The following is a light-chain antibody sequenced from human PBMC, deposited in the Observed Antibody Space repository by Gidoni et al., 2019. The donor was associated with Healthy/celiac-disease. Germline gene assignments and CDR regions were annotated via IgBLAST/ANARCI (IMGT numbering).Light chain of an antibody. V-gene: IGLV3-21*03. CDR1: NIGSKS. CDR2: DDR. Sequence: SSVLTQPPSVSVAPGKTARITCGGNNIGSKSVHWYQQKPGQAPVLVVYDDRDRPSGIPARFSGSNSGNTATLTISRVEAGDEADYYCQVWDSSSDHPWVFGGGTKLTVL. J-gene: IGLJ3*02. CDR3: QVWDSSSDHPWV.